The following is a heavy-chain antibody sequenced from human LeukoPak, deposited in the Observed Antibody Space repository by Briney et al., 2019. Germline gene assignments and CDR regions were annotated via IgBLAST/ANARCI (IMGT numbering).Heavy chain of an antibody. CDR1: GFTFDDYG. CDR2: INWDGGRT. V-gene: IGHV3-20*01. Sequence: GGSLRLSCAASGFTFDDYGMSWVRQAPGKGLEWVSDINWDGGRTGYADSVKGRFTISRDNAKNSLYLQMNSLRAEDTALYHCARGYYDILTGYSPRGAFDIWGQGTMVTVSS. D-gene: IGHD3-9*01. J-gene: IGHJ3*02. CDR3: ARGYYDILTGYSPRGAFDI.